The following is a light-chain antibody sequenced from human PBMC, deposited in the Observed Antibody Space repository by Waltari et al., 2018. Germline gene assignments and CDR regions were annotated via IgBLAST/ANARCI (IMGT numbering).Light chain of an antibody. V-gene: IGKV3-15*01. J-gene: IGKJ2*01. CDR3: QQYNNWPSYT. CDR1: QSVSSN. Sequence: EIVMTQSPATLSVSPGERATLSCRASQSVSSNLAWYQQKPGQAPRLLNYGASTRATGIPARISGSGSGTEFTLTISSLQSEDFAVYYCQQYNNWPSYTFGQGTKLEIK. CDR2: GAS.